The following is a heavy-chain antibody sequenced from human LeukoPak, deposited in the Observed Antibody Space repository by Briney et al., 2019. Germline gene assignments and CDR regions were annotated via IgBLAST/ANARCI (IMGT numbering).Heavy chain of an antibody. V-gene: IGHV1-2*04. CDR3: ARRRGKWDVNWFDP. D-gene: IGHD1-26*01. CDR2: INPNSGGT. J-gene: IGHJ5*02. CDR1: GYTFTGYY. Sequence: ASVKVSCKASGYTFTGYYTHWVRQAPGQGLEWMGWINPNSGGTNYAQKFQGWVTMTRDTSISTAYMELSRLRSDDTAVYYCARRRGKWDVNWFDPWGPGTLVTVSS.